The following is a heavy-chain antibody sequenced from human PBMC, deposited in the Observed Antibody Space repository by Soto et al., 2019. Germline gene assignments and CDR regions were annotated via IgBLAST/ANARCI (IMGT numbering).Heavy chain of an antibody. J-gene: IGHJ6*03. Sequence: GGSLRLSCAASGFTFSSYSMNWVRQAPGKGLEWVSYISSSSSTIYYADSVKGRFTISRDNAKNSLYLQMNSLRAEDTAVYYCARGGSIDYGDWRSYYYMDVWSKGTTVTVSS. CDR1: GFTFSSYS. CDR3: ARGGSIDYGDWRSYYYMDV. V-gene: IGHV3-48*01. CDR2: ISSSSSTI. D-gene: IGHD4-17*01.